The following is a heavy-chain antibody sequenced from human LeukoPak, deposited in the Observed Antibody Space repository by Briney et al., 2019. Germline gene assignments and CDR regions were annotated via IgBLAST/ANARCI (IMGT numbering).Heavy chain of an antibody. Sequence: SETLSLTCTVSGASIYGYFWSWIRQPPGKGLEWIGYIYDSGTTNYSPSLKSRVTIPVDPSKNQVSLRLSSVTAADTAVYFCAREWGTRGLGSQIDSWGQGTVVTVSS. D-gene: IGHD3-10*01. J-gene: IGHJ3*01. CDR2: IYDSGTT. V-gene: IGHV4-59*01. CDR3: AREWGTRGLGSQIDS. CDR1: GASIYGYF.